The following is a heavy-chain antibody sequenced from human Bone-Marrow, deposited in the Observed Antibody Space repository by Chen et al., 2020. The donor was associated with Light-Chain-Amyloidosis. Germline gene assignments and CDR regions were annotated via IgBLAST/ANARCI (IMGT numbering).Heavy chain of an antibody. CDR2: IYPDDSDA. CDR3: ARRRDGYNFDN. J-gene: IGHJ4*02. Sequence: EVQLEQSGPEVKKPGESLKISCKGSGYTFPNYWIGWVRQMPGKGLEWMGVIYPDDSDASYGPSFEGQITISAGKSITTAYLQGRSLKASDTAMYYWARRRDGYNFDNWGQGTLVTVSS. D-gene: IGHD5-12*01. V-gene: IGHV5-51*01. CDR1: GYTFPNYW.